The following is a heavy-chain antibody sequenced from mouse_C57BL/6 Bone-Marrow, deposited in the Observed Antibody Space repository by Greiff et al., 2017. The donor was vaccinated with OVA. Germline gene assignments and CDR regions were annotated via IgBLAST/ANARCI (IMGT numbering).Heavy chain of an antibody. CDR2: ISNLAYSI. CDR1: GFTFSDYG. J-gene: IGHJ4*01. CDR3: ARRNYYGSSYVGYAMDY. V-gene: IGHV5-15*01. Sequence: EVKLMESGGGLVQPGGSLKLSCAASGFTFSDYGMAWVRQAPRKGPEWVAFISNLAYSIYYADTVTGRFTISRENAKNTLYLEMSSLRSEDTAMYYCARRNYYGSSYVGYAMDYWGQGTSVTVSS. D-gene: IGHD1-1*01.